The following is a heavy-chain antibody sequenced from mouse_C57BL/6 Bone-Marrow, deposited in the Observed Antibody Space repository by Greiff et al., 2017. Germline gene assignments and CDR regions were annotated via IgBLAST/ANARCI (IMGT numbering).Heavy chain of an antibody. Sequence: EVKVVESGGDLVKPGGSLKLSCAASGFTFSSYGMSWVRPTPDKRLVWVATFSSGGSYTYYPDSVKGRFTISRDNAKNTLYLQMSRLKSEDTAMYYCARHNTTVQFANWGQGTLVTVSA. CDR2: FSSGGSYT. D-gene: IGHD1-1*01. V-gene: IGHV5-6*01. CDR1: GFTFSSYG. J-gene: IGHJ3*01. CDR3: ARHNTTVQFAN.